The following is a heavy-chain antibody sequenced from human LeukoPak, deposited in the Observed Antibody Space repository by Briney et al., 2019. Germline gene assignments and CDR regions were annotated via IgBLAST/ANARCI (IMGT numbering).Heavy chain of an antibody. CDR3: ARVNAGLRYFDWSVAFDI. CDR2: ISAYSGNT. V-gene: IGHV1-18*01. D-gene: IGHD3-9*01. Sequence: GASVKVSCKTSGYAFTSYGFSWMRQAPGQGLEWMGWISAYSGNTDYAQKLQGRVTMTTDTSTSTAYMELRSLRSDDTAVYYCARVNAGLRYFDWSVAFDIWGQGTMVTVSS. J-gene: IGHJ3*02. CDR1: GYAFTSYG.